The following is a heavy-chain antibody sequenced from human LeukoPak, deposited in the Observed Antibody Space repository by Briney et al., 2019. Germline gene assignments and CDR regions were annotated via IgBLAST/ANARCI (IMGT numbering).Heavy chain of an antibody. CDR1: GFTFSSYG. CDR3: ANSPNYGDYGSFDY. D-gene: IGHD4-17*01. J-gene: IGHJ4*02. CDR2: ISYDGSNK. V-gene: IGHV3-30*18. Sequence: GGSLRLSCAASGFTFSSYGMHWVRQALGKGLEWVAVISYDGSNKYYADSVKGRFTISRDNSKNTLYLQTNSLRAEDTAVYYCANSPNYGDYGSFDYWGQGTLVTVSS.